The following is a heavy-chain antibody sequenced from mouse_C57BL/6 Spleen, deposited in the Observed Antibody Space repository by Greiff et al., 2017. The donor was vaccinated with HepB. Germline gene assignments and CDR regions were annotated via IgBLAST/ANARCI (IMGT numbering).Heavy chain of an antibody. CDR2: MYTGDGDT. V-gene: IGHV1-82*01. CDR1: GYAFSSSW. Sequence: VQLQQSGPELVKPGASVKISCTASGYAFSSSWMNWVKQRPGKGLEWIGRMYTGDGDTNYNGKFKGKATLTADKTSRPAYMQHSSLTSEDSAIYCSARSRGHYAVDDWCQGTSDTVP. CDR3: ARSRGHYAVDD. J-gene: IGHJ4*01.